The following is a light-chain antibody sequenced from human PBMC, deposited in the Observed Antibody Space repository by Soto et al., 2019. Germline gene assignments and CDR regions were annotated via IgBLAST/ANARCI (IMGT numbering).Light chain of an antibody. J-gene: IGKJ4*01. CDR3: QQTDDFPLT. Sequence: DIQMTQSPSTLSASVGDTVTITCRASQGIYSRLAWYQQKPGKAPELLIYATSTLQNGVPSRFSGSGFGTDFTLSISSLQPEDSASYFCQQTDDFPLTFGGGTKVDI. CDR2: ATS. V-gene: IGKV1-12*01. CDR1: QGIYSR.